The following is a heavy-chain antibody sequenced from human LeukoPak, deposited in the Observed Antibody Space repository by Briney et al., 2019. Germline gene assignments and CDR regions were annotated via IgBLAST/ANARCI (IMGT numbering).Heavy chain of an antibody. CDR3: ARSEMATIPCFDY. V-gene: IGHV4-59*08. CDR2: IYYSGST. CDR1: GGSISSYY. D-gene: IGHD5-24*01. Sequence: PSETLSLTCTVSGGSISSYYWSWIRQPPGKGLEWIGYIYYSGSTNYNPSLKSPVTISVDTSKNQFSLKLSSVTAADTAVYYCARSEMATIPCFDYWGQGTLVTVSS. J-gene: IGHJ4*02.